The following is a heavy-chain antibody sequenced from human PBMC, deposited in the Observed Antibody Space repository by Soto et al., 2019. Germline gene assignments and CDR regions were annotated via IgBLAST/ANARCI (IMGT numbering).Heavy chain of an antibody. CDR1: GGTFSSYA. D-gene: IGHD2-2*02. Sequence: QVLLVQSGAEVKKSGSSVKVSCKASGGTFSSYAINWVRQAPGQGLEWMGGIIPMFGKANYAENFQGRVTISADESTITAYMELSSLTSDDAAVYYCGRGYRDGYFYAMDVWGQGTTVTVSS. J-gene: IGHJ6*02. CDR2: IIPMFGKA. V-gene: IGHV1-69*01. CDR3: GRGYRDGYFYAMDV.